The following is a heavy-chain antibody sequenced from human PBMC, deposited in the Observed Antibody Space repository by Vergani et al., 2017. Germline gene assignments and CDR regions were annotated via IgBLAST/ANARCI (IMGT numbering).Heavy chain of an antibody. J-gene: IGHJ6*04. Sequence: QVQVVQSGAEVKKSGASVKVSCKTSGYTFSNYYMHWVRQAPGQGPEWMGGINPILGIPNYSHKFQGRATISADVSTRTVHMELRNLRSEDTAVYYCARDGHIDTTGLLYYYYKMDVWGKGAPVTVTA. CDR2: INPILGIP. D-gene: IGHD3-10*01. CDR1: GYTFSNYY. V-gene: IGHV1-69*10. CDR3: ARDGHIDTTGLLYYYYKMDV.